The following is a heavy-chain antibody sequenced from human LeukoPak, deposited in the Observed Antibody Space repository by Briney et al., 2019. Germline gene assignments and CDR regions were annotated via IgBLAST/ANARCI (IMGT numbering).Heavy chain of an antibody. V-gene: IGHV1-69*06. J-gene: IGHJ4*02. D-gene: IGHD1-26*01. CDR1: GGTFSSYA. CDR2: IIPIFGTA. CDR3: ARAPGATGFDY. Sequence: SVKVSCKASGGTFSSYAISWVRQPPGQGLEWMGRIIPIFGTANYAQKFQGRVTITADKSTSTAYMELSSLRSEDTAVYYCARAPGATGFDYWGQGTLVTVSS.